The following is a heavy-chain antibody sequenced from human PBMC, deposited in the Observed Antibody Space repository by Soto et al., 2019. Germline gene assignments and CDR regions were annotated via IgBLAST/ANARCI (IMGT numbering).Heavy chain of an antibody. J-gene: IGHJ1*01. V-gene: IGHV3-21*01. CDR3: AREMKQLVQEGFLQH. CDR2: ISTGSSYI. CDR1: GFTFSSYS. Sequence: GGSRRRSWAASGFTFSSYSMHWVRQAPGKGLEWVSSISTGSSYIYYADSLKGRFTISRDNAGNSLYLQMNSLRAEDTAVYYCAREMKQLVQEGFLQHWGQGTLVTVSS. D-gene: IGHD6-13*01.